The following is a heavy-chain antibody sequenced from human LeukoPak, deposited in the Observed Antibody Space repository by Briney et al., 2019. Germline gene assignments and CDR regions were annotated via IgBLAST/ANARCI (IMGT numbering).Heavy chain of an antibody. CDR3: ARDPAAVAGDYYFDY. V-gene: IGHV1-2*04. J-gene: IGHJ4*02. D-gene: IGHD6-19*01. CDR1: GYTFTGYY. CDR2: INPNSGGT. Sequence: ASVKVSCKASGYTFTGYYMHWVRQAPGQGLEWMGWINPNSGGTNYAQKFQGWVTMTRGTSISTAYMELSRLRSDDTAVYYCARDPAAVAGDYYFDYWGQGTLVTISS.